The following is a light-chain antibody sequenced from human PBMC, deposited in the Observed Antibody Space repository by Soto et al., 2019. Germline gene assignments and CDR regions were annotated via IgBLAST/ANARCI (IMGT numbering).Light chain of an antibody. Sequence: EILMTQSPVTLSVSPGERATLSCRASQSVSSNLAWYQQKPGQAPSLLIYGAFTRATGIPARFSGTGSGTEFTLTISSLQSEDFALDYCQQYNDGPLTFGQGTKVEI. J-gene: IGKJ1*01. CDR3: QQYNDGPLT. CDR2: GAF. V-gene: IGKV3-15*01. CDR1: QSVSSN.